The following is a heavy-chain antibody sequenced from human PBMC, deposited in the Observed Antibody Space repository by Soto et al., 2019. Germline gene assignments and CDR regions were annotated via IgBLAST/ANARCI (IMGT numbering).Heavy chain of an antibody. J-gene: IGHJ4*01. CDR3: ARAGGGYCSGSSCLFDY. V-gene: IGHV1-3*01. CDR2: INAGNGNT. D-gene: IGHD2-2*01. Sequence: ASVKVSCKASGYTFTTYSIHWVRQAPGQRREWMGSINAGNGNTKYLQRFQGRVTITRDTAASTAYMELSSLGSEDTAVYFCARAGGGYCSGSSCLFDYWGHGTLVNVSS. CDR1: GYTFTTYS.